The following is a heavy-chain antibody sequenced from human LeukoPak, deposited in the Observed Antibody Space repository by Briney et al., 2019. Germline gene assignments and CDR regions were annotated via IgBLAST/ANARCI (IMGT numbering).Heavy chain of an antibody. Sequence: GGSLRLTCAASGFTFSGYCLLWVRQAPGKGPVWVSRIDNDGSSTTYADSVKGRFTISRDNAKNTLYLQMSSLRGEDTAVHYCARAAYMSCPDYWGQGTLVTVSS. CDR2: IDNDGSST. CDR3: ARAAYMSCPDY. V-gene: IGHV3-74*01. D-gene: IGHD2-15*01. J-gene: IGHJ4*02. CDR1: GFTFSGYC.